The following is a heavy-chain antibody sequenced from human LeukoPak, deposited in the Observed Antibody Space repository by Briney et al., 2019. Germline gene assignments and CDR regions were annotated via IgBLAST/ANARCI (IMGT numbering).Heavy chain of an antibody. Sequence: PGGSLSLSCAASGFTFSSYSMNWVRQAPGKGLEWVSSISSSSSYIYYADSVKGRFTISRDNAKNSLYLQMNSLRAEDTAVYYCARGRRWLQLLADYWGQGTLVTVSS. D-gene: IGHD5-24*01. V-gene: IGHV3-21*01. CDR3: ARGRRWLQLLADY. CDR1: GFTFSSYS. CDR2: ISSSSSYI. J-gene: IGHJ4*02.